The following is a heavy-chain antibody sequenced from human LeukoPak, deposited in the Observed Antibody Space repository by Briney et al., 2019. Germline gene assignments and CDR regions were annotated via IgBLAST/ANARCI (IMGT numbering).Heavy chain of an antibody. CDR1: GYTFTSYA. J-gene: IGHJ4*02. D-gene: IGHD1-14*01. CDR2: INAGNGNT. CDR3: ARDSPTNRHPGPNLNYFDY. Sequence: ASVKVSCKASGYTFTSYAMHWVRQAPGQRLEWMGWINAGNGNTKYSQKFQGRVTITRDTSASTAYMELSSLRSEDTAVYYCARDSPTNRHPGPNLNYFDYWGQGTLVTVSS. V-gene: IGHV1-3*01.